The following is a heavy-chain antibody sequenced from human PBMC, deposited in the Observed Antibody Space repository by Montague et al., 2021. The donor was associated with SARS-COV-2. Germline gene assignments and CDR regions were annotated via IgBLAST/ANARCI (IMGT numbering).Heavy chain of an antibody. V-gene: IGHV4-4*02. D-gene: IGHD2-21*02. CDR1: GGSISSGNW. J-gene: IGHJ5*02. CDR3: ARRSRVVTAIWALRTSLTSWFDP. CDR2: INHSGST. Sequence: SETLSLTCAVSGGSISSGNWWSWVRQPPGKGLEWIGEINHSGSTNYNPSLKSRVTISVDTSKNQFSLKLSSVTAADTAVYYCARRSRVVTAIWALRTSLTSWFDPWGQGTLVTVSS.